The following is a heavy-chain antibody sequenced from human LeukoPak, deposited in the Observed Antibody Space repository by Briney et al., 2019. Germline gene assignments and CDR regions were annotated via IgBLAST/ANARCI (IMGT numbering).Heavy chain of an antibody. CDR2: IIPILGIA. V-gene: IGHV1-69*04. Sequence: GASVKVSCKASGGTFSSYAISWVRQAPGQGLEWMGRIIPILGIANYAQKFQGRVTITADKSTSTAYMELSSLRSEDTAVYYRARSFWGGYSGYDSEPHFDYWGQGTLVTVSS. CDR1: GGTFSSYA. D-gene: IGHD5-12*01. CDR3: ARSFWGGYSGYDSEPHFDY. J-gene: IGHJ4*02.